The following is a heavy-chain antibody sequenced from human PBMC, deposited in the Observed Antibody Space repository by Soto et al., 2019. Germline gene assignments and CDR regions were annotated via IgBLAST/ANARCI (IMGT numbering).Heavy chain of an antibody. J-gene: IGHJ4*02. CDR1: GGSISSGGYS. V-gene: IGHV4-30-2*01. D-gene: IGHD3-3*01. Sequence: SETLSLTCAVSGGSISSGGYSWSWIRQPPGKGLEWIGYIYHSGSTYYNPSLKSRVTISVDRSKNQFSLKLSSVTAAATAVYYCARDSGFWSGYFDYWGQGTLVTVSS. CDR2: IYHSGST. CDR3: ARDSGFWSGYFDY.